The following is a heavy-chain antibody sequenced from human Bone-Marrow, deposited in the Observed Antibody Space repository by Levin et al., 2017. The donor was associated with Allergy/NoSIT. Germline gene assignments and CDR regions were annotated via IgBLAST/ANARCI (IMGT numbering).Heavy chain of an antibody. CDR3: AKEGVRSSGWNDALDI. CDR2: IRSVGTT. J-gene: IGHJ3*02. V-gene: IGHV3-66*01. D-gene: IGHD6-19*01. Sequence: LSLTCAASGFTVSSNYMSWVRQAPGRGLEWVSVIRSVGTTSHADSVKGRFTISRDNSKNTLYLQMNSLRVEDTAVYYCAKEGVRSSGWNDALDIWGQGTMVTVSS. CDR1: GFTVSSNY.